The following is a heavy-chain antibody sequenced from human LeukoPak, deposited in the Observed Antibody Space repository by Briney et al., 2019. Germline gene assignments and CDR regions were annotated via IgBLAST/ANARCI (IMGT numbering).Heavy chain of an antibody. Sequence: PSETLSLTCTVSGGSISSYYWSWIRQPPGKGLEWIGYIYYSGSTNYNPSLKSRVTISVDTSKNQFSLKLSSVTAADTAVYYCARGGSPTYGSGSYYDFDYWGQGTLVTVSS. CDR3: ARGGSPTYGSGSYYDFDY. CDR2: IYYSGST. D-gene: IGHD3-10*01. V-gene: IGHV4-59*01. J-gene: IGHJ4*02. CDR1: GGSISSYY.